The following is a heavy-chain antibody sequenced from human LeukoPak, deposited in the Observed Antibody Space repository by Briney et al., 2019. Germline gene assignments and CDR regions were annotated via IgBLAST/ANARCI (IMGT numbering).Heavy chain of an antibody. D-gene: IGHD6-13*01. CDR2: ISSSSSTI. J-gene: IGHJ4*02. V-gene: IGHV3-48*04. CDR3: ARGEAAGTGYFDY. CDR1: GFTFSGYA. Sequence: PGGSLRLSCAAPGFTFSGYAMTWVRQGPGKGLEWVSYISSSSSTIYYADSVKGRFTISRDNAKNSLYLQMNSLRAEDTAVYYCARGEAAGTGYFDYWGQGTLVTVSS.